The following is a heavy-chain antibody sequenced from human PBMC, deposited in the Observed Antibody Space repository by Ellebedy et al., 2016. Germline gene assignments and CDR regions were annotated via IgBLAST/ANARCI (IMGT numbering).Heavy chain of an antibody. D-gene: IGHD3-9*01. V-gene: IGHV1-46*01. CDR1: GYTFTSYY. Sequence: ASVKVSCKASGYTFTSYYMHWVRQAPGQGLEWMGIINPSGGSTSYAQKFQGRVTMTRDTSTSTVYMELSSLRSEDTAVYYCARDQRLVLRYFDWTTGYMDVWGKGTTVTVSS. CDR3: ARDQRLVLRYFDWTTGYMDV. J-gene: IGHJ6*03. CDR2: INPSGGST.